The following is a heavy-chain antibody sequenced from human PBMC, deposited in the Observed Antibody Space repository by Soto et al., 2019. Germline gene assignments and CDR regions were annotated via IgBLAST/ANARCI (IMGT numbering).Heavy chain of an antibody. CDR1: GGSISSGDNY. J-gene: IGHJ4*02. Sequence: SETLSLTCTVSGGSISSGDNYWSRIRQPPGKGLEWIGHSGSTNYNPSLKSRVTISVDTSKNQFSLKLSSVIAADTAVYYCARVTYSSSWFPFDFWGRGTLFTVS. V-gene: IGHV4-30-4*01. CDR2: SGST. CDR3: ARVTYSSSWFPFDF. D-gene: IGHD6-13*01.